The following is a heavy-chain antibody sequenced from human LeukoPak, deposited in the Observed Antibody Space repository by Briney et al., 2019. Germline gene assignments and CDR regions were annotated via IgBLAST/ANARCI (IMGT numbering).Heavy chain of an antibody. Sequence: SETLSLTCTVSVGSISSGNDYWSWIRQHPGKGLGWIGEIYLYGTTNYNPSFTSRVTMSVDRSRNQFSLKLTSVTAADTAVYYCARQKWEQQGRDYYFNGLDIWGPGTTVIVSS. V-gene: IGHV4-39*07. CDR2: IYLYGTT. J-gene: IGHJ6*02. CDR3: ARQKWEQQGRDYYFNGLDI. CDR1: VGSISSGNDY. D-gene: IGHD1/OR15-1a*01.